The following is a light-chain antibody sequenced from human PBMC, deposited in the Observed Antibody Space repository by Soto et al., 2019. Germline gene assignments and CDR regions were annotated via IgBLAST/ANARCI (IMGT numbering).Light chain of an antibody. Sequence: EIVLTQSPAILSVSPGERATLSCRASQSISRSLAWYQQKPGQAPRLLISDASTRATGIPARLSGSGSGTEFTLTISSLQSEDFALYYCHQYNSWPPGTFGQGTKVEIK. CDR1: QSISRS. J-gene: IGKJ2*01. V-gene: IGKV3-15*01. CDR3: HQYNSWPPGT. CDR2: DAS.